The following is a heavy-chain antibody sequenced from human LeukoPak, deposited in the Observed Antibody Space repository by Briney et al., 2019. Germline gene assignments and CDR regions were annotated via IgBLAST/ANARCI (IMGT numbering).Heavy chain of an antibody. CDR2: ISGSGGST. Sequence: GRSLRLSCAASGFTFSSYAMHWVRQAPGKGLEWVSAISGSGGSTYYADSVKGRFTTSRDNSKNTLYLQMNSLRAEDTAVYYCANGFNRVWFDPWGQGTLVTVSS. CDR3: ANGFNRVWFDP. CDR1: GFTFSSYA. J-gene: IGHJ5*02. V-gene: IGHV3-23*01.